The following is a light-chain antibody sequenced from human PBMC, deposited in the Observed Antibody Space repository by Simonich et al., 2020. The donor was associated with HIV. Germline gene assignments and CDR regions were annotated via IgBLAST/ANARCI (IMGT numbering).Light chain of an antibody. Sequence: QTVVTQEPSFSVSPGGTVTLTCGLTSGSVSTSYYPSWYQQTPAQAPRMLIYSTNTRSSGVPVRFSGSILGNKAALTITGAQADDESDYYCVLYMGSGISVFGGGTKLTVL. CDR2: STN. J-gene: IGLJ2*01. CDR3: VLYMGSGISV. V-gene: IGLV8-61*01. CDR1: SGSVSTSYY.